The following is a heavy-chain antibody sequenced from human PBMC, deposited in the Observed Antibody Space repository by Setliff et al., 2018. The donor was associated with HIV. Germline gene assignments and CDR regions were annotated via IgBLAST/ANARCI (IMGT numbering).Heavy chain of an antibody. CDR1: GVSLSTSGVG. D-gene: IGHD6-13*01. CDR2: IFWNDNR. Sequence: SGPTLVNPTPTLTLTCTLSGVSLSTSGVGVSWIRQPPGKALEWLALIFWNDNRSYSPSLRSRLTITKDTSKNQVVLTMTDMDPADTATYFCAHSHSAGTSYFDYWGQGGLGTVSS. V-gene: IGHV2-5*01. J-gene: IGHJ4*02. CDR3: AHSHSAGTSYFDY.